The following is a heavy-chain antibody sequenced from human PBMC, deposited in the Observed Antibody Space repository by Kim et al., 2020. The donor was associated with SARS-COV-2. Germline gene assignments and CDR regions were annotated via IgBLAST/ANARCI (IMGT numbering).Heavy chain of an antibody. CDR1: GGSISSGGYY. CDR3: ARGVPAAIVEY. Sequence: SETLSLTCTVSGGSISSGGYYWSWIRQHPGKGLEWIGYIYYSGSTYYNPSLKSRVTISVDTSKNQFSLKLSSVTAADTAVYYCARGVPAAIVEYWGQGTLVTVSS. J-gene: IGHJ4*02. D-gene: IGHD2-2*01. V-gene: IGHV4-31*03. CDR2: IYYSGST.